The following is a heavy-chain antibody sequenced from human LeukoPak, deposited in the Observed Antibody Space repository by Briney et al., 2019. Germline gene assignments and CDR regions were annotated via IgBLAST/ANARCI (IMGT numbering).Heavy chain of an antibody. Sequence: ASVKVSCKASGGTFSSYAISWVRQAPGQGLEWMGGIIPIFGTANYAQKFQGRVTITADESTSTAYMELSSLRSEDTAVYYCARVDYYGSGSIDYWGQGTLVTVSS. J-gene: IGHJ4*02. CDR3: ARVDYYGSGSIDY. CDR2: IIPIFGTA. V-gene: IGHV1-69*13. D-gene: IGHD3-10*01. CDR1: GGTFSSYA.